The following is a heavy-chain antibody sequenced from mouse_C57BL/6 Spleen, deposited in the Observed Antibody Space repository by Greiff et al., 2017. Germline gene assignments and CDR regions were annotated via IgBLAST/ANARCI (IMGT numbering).Heavy chain of an antibody. Sequence: EVQLQQSGPELVKPGASVKISCKASGYTFTDYYMNWVKQSHGKSLEWIGDINPNNGGTSYKQKFKGKATLTVDKSSSTAYMELRSLTSEDSAVYYCARSYYGNYFDYWGQGTTLTVSS. CDR1: GYTFTDYY. V-gene: IGHV1-26*01. CDR2: INPNNGGT. D-gene: IGHD2-10*01. J-gene: IGHJ2*01. CDR3: ARSYYGNYFDY.